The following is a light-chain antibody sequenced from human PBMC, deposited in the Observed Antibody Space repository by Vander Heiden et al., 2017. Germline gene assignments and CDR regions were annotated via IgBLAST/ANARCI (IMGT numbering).Light chain of an antibody. CDR3: SSYTSSNTLV. CDR1: SSDVGGYNY. J-gene: IGLJ2*01. Sequence: LTQPPSFLGSLGKSITISCTGSSSDVGGYNYVSWYQQHPGKAPKLMIYDVSNRPSGVSNRFSGSKSGNTASLTISGLQAEDEADYYCSSYTSSNTLVFGGGTKLTVL. CDR2: DVS. V-gene: IGLV2-14*01.